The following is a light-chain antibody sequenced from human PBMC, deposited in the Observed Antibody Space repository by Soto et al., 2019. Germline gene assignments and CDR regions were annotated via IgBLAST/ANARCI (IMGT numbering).Light chain of an antibody. CDR1: TSDIGAYNY. J-gene: IGLJ3*02. Sequence: QSVLTQPASVSGSPGQSITFSCTGTTSDIGAYNYVSWYQHHPGKAPKLFIYDVTDRPSGVSDRFSGSKSGTTASLTISGLHAEDEADYFCSSYTTINTVVVFGGGTKLTVL. CDR3: SSYTTINTVVV. V-gene: IGLV2-14*03. CDR2: DVT.